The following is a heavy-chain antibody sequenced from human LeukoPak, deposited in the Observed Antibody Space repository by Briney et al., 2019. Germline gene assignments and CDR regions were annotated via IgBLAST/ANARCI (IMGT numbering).Heavy chain of an antibody. D-gene: IGHD6-19*01. CDR1: GFTFSNYW. Sequence: GGSLRLSCAASGFTFSNYWMSWVRQAPGKGLEWVANIKEDGSEKYYVDSVKGRFTISRDNAKNSLYLQMNSLRAEDTAVYYCARDLVAVAGSSGFDPWGQGTLVTVFS. CDR3: ARDLVAVAGSSGFDP. CDR2: IKEDGSEK. V-gene: IGHV3-7*01. J-gene: IGHJ5*02.